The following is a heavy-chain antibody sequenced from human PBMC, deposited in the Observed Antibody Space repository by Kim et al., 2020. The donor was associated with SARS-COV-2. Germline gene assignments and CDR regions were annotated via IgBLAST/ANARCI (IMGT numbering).Heavy chain of an antibody. Sequence: GGSLRLSCAASGFTFSSYAMSWVRQAPGKGLEWVSAISGSGGSTYYADSVKGRFTISRDNSKNTLYLQMNSLRAEDTAVYYCAKASLGGGLWFGELFPYYFAYWGQGTLVTVSS. V-gene: IGHV3-23*01. D-gene: IGHD3-10*01. J-gene: IGHJ4*02. CDR2: ISGSGGST. CDR1: GFTFSSYA. CDR3: AKASLGGGLWFGELFPYYFAY.